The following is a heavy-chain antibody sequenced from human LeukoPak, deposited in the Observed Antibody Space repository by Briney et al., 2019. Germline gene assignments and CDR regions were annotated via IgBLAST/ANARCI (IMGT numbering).Heavy chain of an antibody. J-gene: IGHJ4*02. CDR2: IYSTGST. V-gene: IGHV4-4*07. Sequence: SETLSLTCTVSGGTISSYYWSWIRQPAGKGLEWIGRIYSTGSTNYNPSLKSRVTMSVDTSKNQFSLRLRSVTAADTAVYYCARQIASAGTAGFDFWGQGALVTVSS. CDR3: ARQIASAGTAGFDF. D-gene: IGHD6-13*01. CDR1: GGTISSYY.